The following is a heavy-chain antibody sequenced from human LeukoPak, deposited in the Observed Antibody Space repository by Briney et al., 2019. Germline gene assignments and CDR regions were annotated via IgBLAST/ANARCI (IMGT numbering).Heavy chain of an antibody. D-gene: IGHD6-19*01. CDR3: ARGLSSGDY. CDR2: ISAYNGNT. CDR1: GYTFTSYG. Sequence: GASVKVSCKASGYTFTSYGISWVRQAPGQGLEWMGWISAYNGNTNYAQKLQGRVTMTRNTSISTAYMELSSLRSEDTAVYYCARGLSSGDYWGQGTLVTVSS. J-gene: IGHJ4*02. V-gene: IGHV1-18*01.